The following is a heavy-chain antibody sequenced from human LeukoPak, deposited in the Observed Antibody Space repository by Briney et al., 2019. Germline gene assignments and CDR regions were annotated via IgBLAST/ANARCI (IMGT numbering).Heavy chain of an antibody. CDR3: ARDQRWLPGWHAFDI. CDR1: GFTFSSYW. CDR2: IKQDGSEK. V-gene: IGHV3-7*01. J-gene: IGHJ3*02. D-gene: IGHD5-24*01. Sequence: PGGSLRLSCAASGFTFSSYWMSWVRQAPGKGLEWVANIKQDGSEKYYVDSVKGRFTISRDNAKNSLYLQMNSLRAEDTAVYYCARDQRWLPGWHAFDIWGQGTMVAVSS.